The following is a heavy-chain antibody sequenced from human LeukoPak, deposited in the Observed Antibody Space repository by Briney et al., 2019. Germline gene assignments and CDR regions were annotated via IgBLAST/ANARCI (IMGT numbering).Heavy chain of an antibody. CDR2: IYYSGST. Sequence: KPSETLSLTCTVSGDSISSSNYYWGWIRQPPGKGLEWIGSIYYSGSTYYNPSLKSRVTISVDTSKNQFSLKLSSVTAADTAVYYCARTRSGYLADYWGQGTLVTVSS. J-gene: IGHJ4*02. CDR3: ARTRSGYLADY. CDR1: GDSISSSNYY. V-gene: IGHV4-39*07. D-gene: IGHD1-26*01.